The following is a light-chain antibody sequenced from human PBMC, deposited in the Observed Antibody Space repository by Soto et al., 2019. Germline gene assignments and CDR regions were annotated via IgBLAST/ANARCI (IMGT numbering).Light chain of an antibody. CDR3: QQYCATPWT. Sequence: DIVMTQSPDSRAVSLGGRATINCESSQSILYSSNNQNCLAWYQQKPGQPPKLLIYWASTRESGVPDRFSGSGSVTDFTLTISSLQAEDVAVYYCQQYCATPWTFGQGTKVEIK. V-gene: IGKV4-1*01. J-gene: IGKJ1*01. CDR1: QSILYSSNNQNC. CDR2: WAS.